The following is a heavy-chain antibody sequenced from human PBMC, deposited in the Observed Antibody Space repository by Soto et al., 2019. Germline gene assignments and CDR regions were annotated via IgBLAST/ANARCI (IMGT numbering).Heavy chain of an antibody. V-gene: IGHV5-51*01. CDR1: GYSFSRYW. D-gene: IGHD6-13*01. CDR3: ARTSAGGKYYYGMDV. CDR2: IYPGDSDT. J-gene: IGHJ6*02. Sequence: GESLKICCKGSGYSFSRYWVGWVSQMPGKGLEWMGIIYPGDSDTRYSPSFQGQVTISADKSISTAYLQWSSLRASDTAMYYCARTSAGGKYYYGMDVWGQGTTVTVSS.